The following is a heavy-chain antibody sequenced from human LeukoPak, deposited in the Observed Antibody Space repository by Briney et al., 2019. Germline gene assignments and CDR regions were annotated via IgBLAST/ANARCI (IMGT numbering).Heavy chain of an antibody. J-gene: IGHJ6*03. CDR1: GGSISSYY. CDR3: ARGAAAMYYYYYYMDV. CDR2: IYTSGST. D-gene: IGHD2-2*01. Sequence: SETLSLTCTVSGGSISSYYWSWIRQPAGKGLEWIGLIYTSGSTNYNPSLKSRVTMSVDTSKNQFSLKLSSVTAADTAVYYCARGAAAMYYYYYYMDVWGKGTTVTVSS. V-gene: IGHV4-4*07.